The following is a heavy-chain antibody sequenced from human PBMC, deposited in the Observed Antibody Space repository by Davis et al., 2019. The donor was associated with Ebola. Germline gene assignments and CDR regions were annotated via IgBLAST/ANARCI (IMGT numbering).Heavy chain of an antibody. J-gene: IGHJ4*02. CDR2: ISGSGGST. D-gene: IGHD3-22*01. Sequence: GESLKISCAASSFTFSSFLISLVCQAPGRGLEWVSAISGSGGSTYYADSVKGRFTISRDNAKNSLYLQMNSLRAEDTYVYYCARGGYSYSDSSGYYGYYFDYWGQGTLVTVS. CDR3: ARGGYSYSDSSGYYGYYFDY. V-gene: IGHV3-21*01. CDR1: SFTFSSFL.